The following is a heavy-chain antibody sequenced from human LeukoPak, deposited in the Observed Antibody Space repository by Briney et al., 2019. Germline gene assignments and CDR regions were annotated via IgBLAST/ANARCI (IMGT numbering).Heavy chain of an antibody. CDR2: IYYSGST. CDR1: GGSISSYY. J-gene: IGHJ4*02. Sequence: SETLSLTCTVSGGSISSYYWSWIRQPPGKGLEWIGYIYYSGSTNYNPSLKSRVTISVDTSKNQFSLKLSSVTAADTAVYYCARHVNYDFWSGYLDYWGQGTPVTVSS. D-gene: IGHD3-3*01. CDR3: ARHVNYDFWSGYLDY. V-gene: IGHV4-59*08.